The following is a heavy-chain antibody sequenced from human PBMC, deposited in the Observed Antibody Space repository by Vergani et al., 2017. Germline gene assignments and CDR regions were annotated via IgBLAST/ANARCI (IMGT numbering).Heavy chain of an antibody. CDR3: ARMPPGIITIFGVVMGGWLDP. D-gene: IGHD3-3*01. CDR1: GGSISSGGNY. Sequence: QVQLQESGPGLVKPSQTLSLTCTVSGGSISSGGNYWSWLRQHPGKGLEWIGYIYYNGSTYYNPSLKSRVTISVDTSKNQFSLKLSSVTAADTAVYYCARMPPGIITIFGVVMGGWLDPWGQGTLVTVSS. V-gene: IGHV4-31*03. CDR2: IYYNGST. J-gene: IGHJ5*02.